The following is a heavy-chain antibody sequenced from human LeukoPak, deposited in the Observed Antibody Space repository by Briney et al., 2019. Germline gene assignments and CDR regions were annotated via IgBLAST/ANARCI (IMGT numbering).Heavy chain of an antibody. D-gene: IGHD3-16*01. Sequence: GGSLRLSCAASGFTFSSYSMNWVRQAPGKGLEWVSFIYSAGSTHYSDSVKGRFTISIDNSKNTLYLQMNSLRAEDTAVYYCARRAGAYTHPYDYWGQGTLVTVS. CDR2: IYSAGST. CDR1: GFTFSSYS. V-gene: IGHV3-53*01. CDR3: ARRAGAYTHPYDY. J-gene: IGHJ4*02.